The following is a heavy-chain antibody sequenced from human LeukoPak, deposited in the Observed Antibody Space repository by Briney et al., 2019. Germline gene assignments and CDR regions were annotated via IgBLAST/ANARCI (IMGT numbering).Heavy chain of an antibody. CDR2: IYYSGST. D-gene: IGHD3-22*01. CDR3: ARLPSGSGYSFDC. J-gene: IGHJ4*02. Sequence: SETLSFTCTVSGGSISSCYWSWIRQPPGKGLEWIGYIYYSGSTNYNPSLKSRVTISVDTSKNQFSLKLSSVTAADTAVYYCARLPSGSGYSFDCWGQGTLVTVSS. V-gene: IGHV4-59*01. CDR1: GGSISSCY.